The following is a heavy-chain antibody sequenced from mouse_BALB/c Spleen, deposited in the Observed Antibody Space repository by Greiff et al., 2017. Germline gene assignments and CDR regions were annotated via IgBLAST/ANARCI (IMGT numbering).Heavy chain of an antibody. D-gene: IGHD2-4*01. Sequence: EVQVVESGGGLVQPGGSLKLSCAASGFTFSSYGMSWVRQTPDKRLELVATINSNGGSTYYPDSVKGRFTISRDNAKNTLYLQMSSLKSEDTAMYYCAREGLRQGTPYAMDYWGQGTSVTVSS. CDR1: GFTFSSYG. CDR2: INSNGGST. J-gene: IGHJ4*01. V-gene: IGHV5-6-3*01. CDR3: AREGLRQGTPYAMDY.